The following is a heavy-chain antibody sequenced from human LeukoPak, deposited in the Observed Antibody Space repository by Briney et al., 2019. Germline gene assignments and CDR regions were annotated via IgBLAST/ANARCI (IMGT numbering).Heavy chain of an antibody. CDR1: GYTFTSYA. CDR3: ARDRYDILTGEFDY. CDR2: INTNTGNP. Sequence: ASVKVSCKASGYTFTSYAMNWVRRAPGQGLEWMGWINTNTGNPTYAQGFTGRFVFSMDTSVSAAYLQISSLKAEDTAVYYCARDRYDILTGEFDYWGQGTLVTVSS. J-gene: IGHJ4*02. D-gene: IGHD3-9*01. V-gene: IGHV7-4-1*02.